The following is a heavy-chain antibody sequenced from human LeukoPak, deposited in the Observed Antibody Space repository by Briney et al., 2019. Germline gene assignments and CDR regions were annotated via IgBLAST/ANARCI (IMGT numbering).Heavy chain of an antibody. CDR2: IWYDGSNK. Sequence: GGSLRLSCAASGFTFSSYGMHWVRQAPGKGLEWVAVIWYDGSNKYYADSVKGRFTISRDNSKNTLYLQMNSLRAEDTAVYYCARDSTPMIVVSYFDYWGQGTLVTVSS. CDR1: GFTFSSYG. V-gene: IGHV3-33*01. J-gene: IGHJ4*02. D-gene: IGHD3-22*01. CDR3: ARDSTPMIVVSYFDY.